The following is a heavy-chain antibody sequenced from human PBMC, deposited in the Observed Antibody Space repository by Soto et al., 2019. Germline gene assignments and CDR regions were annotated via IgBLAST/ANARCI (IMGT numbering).Heavy chain of an antibody. Sequence: GGSLRLSCAASGFTFSNAWMSWVRQAPGKGLEWVGRIKSKTDGGTTDYAAPVKGRFTISRDDSKNTLYLQMNSLKTEDTAVYYCTTDLYRITIFGVVIMPNYWGQGTLVTVSS. J-gene: IGHJ4*02. D-gene: IGHD3-3*01. V-gene: IGHV3-15*01. CDR1: GFTFSNAW. CDR2: IKSKTDGGTT. CDR3: TTDLYRITIFGVVIMPNY.